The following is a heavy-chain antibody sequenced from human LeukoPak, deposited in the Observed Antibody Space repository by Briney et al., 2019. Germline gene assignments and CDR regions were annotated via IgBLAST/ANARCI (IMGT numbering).Heavy chain of an antibody. V-gene: IGHV1-8*01. CDR2: MNPNSGNT. D-gene: IGHD2-15*01. CDR3: ARGVRSDCYSCFDY. Sequence: ASVKVSCKASGYTFTSYDINWVRQATGQGLEWMGWMNPNSGNTGYAQKFQGRVTMTRNTSISTAYMELSSLRSEDTAVYYCARGVRSDCYSCFDYWGQGTLVTVPS. CDR1: GYTFTSYD. J-gene: IGHJ4*02.